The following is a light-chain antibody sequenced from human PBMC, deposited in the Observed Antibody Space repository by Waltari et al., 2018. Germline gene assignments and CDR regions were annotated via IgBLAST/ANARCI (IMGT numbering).Light chain of an antibody. Sequence: QTVVTQEPSLTVSPGGTVTLTCASSTGAVTSSYYPNWFQQKPGQAPRALSYSTNNQHPWTPARFSGSLLGGKAALTLSGVQPEDEAEYYCLLYYGGAGVFGGGTKLTVV. V-gene: IGLV7-43*01. CDR2: STN. J-gene: IGLJ3*02. CDR1: TGAVTSSYY. CDR3: LLYYGGAGV.